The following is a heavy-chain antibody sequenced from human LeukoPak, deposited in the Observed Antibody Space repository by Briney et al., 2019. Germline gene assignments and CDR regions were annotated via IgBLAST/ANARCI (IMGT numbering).Heavy chain of an antibody. V-gene: IGHV4-4*09. J-gene: IGHJ4*02. CDR1: GGSISSYY. CDR2: IYTSGST. D-gene: IGHD6-19*01. CDR3: ASQIAVAGFDY. Sequence: PSETLSLTCTVSGGSISSYYWSWIRQPPGKGLEWIGYIYTSGSTNYNPSLKSRVTISVDTSKNQFSLTLSSVTAADTAVYYCASQIAVAGFDYWGQGTLVTVFS.